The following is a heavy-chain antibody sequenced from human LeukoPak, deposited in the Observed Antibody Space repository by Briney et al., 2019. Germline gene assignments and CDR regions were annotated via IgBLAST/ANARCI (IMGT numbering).Heavy chain of an antibody. CDR2: IRGSDGST. CDR3: AKDVYGDYGGLDY. Sequence: GGSLRLSCAASGFTFSSYAMSWVRQAPGKGLEWVSSIRGSDGSTYYADSVKGRFAISRDNSKNTLYLQMNSLRAEDTAVYYCAKDVYGDYGGLDYWGQGTLVTVSS. CDR1: GFTFSSYA. V-gene: IGHV3-23*01. J-gene: IGHJ4*02. D-gene: IGHD4-17*01.